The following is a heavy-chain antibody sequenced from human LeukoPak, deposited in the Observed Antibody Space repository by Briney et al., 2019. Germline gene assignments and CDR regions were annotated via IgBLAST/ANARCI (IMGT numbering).Heavy chain of an antibody. CDR1: GQSLTGYF. CDR2: IDPNTGDT. J-gene: IGHJ4*02. CDR3: ARLGLHGSGTYYFFDH. D-gene: IGHD3-10*01. V-gene: IGHV1-2*06. Sequence: ASVKVSCKASGQSLTGYFIHWVRQAPGQGLEWVGRIDPNTGDTIYAQNFQGRVTVTSATSISTAYMELSRLTSDDTAVYFCARLGLHGSGTYYFFDHWGQGTLVTVSS.